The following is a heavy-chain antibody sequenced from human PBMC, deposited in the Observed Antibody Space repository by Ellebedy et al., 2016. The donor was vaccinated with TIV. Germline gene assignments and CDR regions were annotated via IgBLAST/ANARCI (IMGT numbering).Heavy chain of an antibody. Sequence: PGGSLRLSCAACGFSFSNFWMSWVRQAPGKGLEWVAHIKTDGSETYYVDSVKGRFTISRENAKNALFLQMYGLRVDDSAVYYCVGFGVFNLWGQGAPVTVSS. V-gene: IGHV3-7*01. CDR1: GFSFSNFW. D-gene: IGHD3-3*01. CDR3: VGFGVFNL. J-gene: IGHJ5*02. CDR2: IKTDGSET.